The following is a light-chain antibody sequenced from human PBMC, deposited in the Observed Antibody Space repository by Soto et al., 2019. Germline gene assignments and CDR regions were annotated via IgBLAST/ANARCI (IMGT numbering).Light chain of an antibody. Sequence: QSVLTQPPSVSGAPGQRVTISCTGSSSNIGAGYDVHWYQQLPGTAPKLLIYGNSNRPSGVPDRFSGSKSGTPASLAITGLQADDEADYYCQSYDSSVTLRVFGTGTKVTVL. CDR2: GNS. CDR3: QSYDSSVTLRV. CDR1: SSNIGAGYD. V-gene: IGLV1-40*01. J-gene: IGLJ1*01.